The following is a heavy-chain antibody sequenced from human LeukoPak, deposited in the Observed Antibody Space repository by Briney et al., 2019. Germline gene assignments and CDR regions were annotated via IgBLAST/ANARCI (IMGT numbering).Heavy chain of an antibody. CDR1: GFTFSSYA. CDR2: ISYDGSNK. D-gene: IGHD2-15*01. J-gene: IGHJ4*02. Sequence: PGGSLRLSCAASGFTFSSYAMRWVRQAPGKGLEWVAVISYDGSNKYYADSVKGRFTISRDNSKNTLYLQMNSLRAEDTAVYYCARGEVVAATYFDYWGQGTLVTVSS. CDR3: ARGEVVAATYFDY. V-gene: IGHV3-30*04.